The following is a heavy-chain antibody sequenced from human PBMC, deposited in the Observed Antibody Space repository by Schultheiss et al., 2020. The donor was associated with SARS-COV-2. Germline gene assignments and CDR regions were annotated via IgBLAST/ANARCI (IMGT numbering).Heavy chain of an antibody. V-gene: IGHV3-30*04. J-gene: IGHJ3*02. CDR2: ISYDGSNK. CDR3: AEDAFDI. CDR1: GFTFSSYA. Sequence: GESLKISCAASGFTFSSYAMHWVRQAPGKGLEWVAVISYDGSNKYYADSVKGRFTISRDNSKNTLYLQMNSLRAEDTAVYYCAEDAFDIWGQGTMVTVS.